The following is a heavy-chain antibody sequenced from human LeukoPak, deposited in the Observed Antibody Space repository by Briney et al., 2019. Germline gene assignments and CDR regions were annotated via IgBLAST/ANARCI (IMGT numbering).Heavy chain of an antibody. Sequence: GGSLRLSCAASGFTFSSYWMSWVRQAPGKGLEWVANIKQDGSEKYYVDSVKGRFTISRDNAKNSLYLQMNRLRAEDTAVYYCARDSREAPTYYDFWSGYQYYYYGMDVWGQGTTVTVSS. V-gene: IGHV3-7*01. CDR2: IKQDGSEK. CDR1: GFTFSSYW. J-gene: IGHJ6*02. CDR3: ARDSREAPTYYDFWSGYQYYYYGMDV. D-gene: IGHD3-3*01.